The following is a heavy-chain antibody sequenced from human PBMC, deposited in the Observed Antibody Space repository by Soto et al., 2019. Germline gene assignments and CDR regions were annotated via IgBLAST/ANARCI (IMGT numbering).Heavy chain of an antibody. Sequence: QVQLVQSGAEVKKPGASVKVSCKASGYTFTSYYMHWVRQAPGQGLEWMGIINPSGGSTSYAQKFQGRVTMTRDTATSTVYMELSSLRSEDTAVYYCARVRYSYGYFDYWGQGTLVTVSS. CDR1: GYTFTSYY. CDR2: INPSGGST. V-gene: IGHV1-46*03. CDR3: ARVRYSYGYFDY. D-gene: IGHD5-18*01. J-gene: IGHJ4*02.